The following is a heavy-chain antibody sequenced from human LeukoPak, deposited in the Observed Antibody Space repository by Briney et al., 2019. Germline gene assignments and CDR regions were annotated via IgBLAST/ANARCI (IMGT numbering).Heavy chain of an antibody. CDR1: GGSFSGYY. Sequence: SETLSLTCAVYGGSFSGYYWSWIRQPPGKGLEWIGEINHSGSTNYNPSLKSRVTISVDTSKNQFSLKLSSVTAADTAVCYCARGVIRGYDYHWFDPWGQGTLVTVSS. CDR3: ARGVIRGYDYHWFDP. V-gene: IGHV4-34*01. CDR2: INHSGST. J-gene: IGHJ5*02. D-gene: IGHD5-12*01.